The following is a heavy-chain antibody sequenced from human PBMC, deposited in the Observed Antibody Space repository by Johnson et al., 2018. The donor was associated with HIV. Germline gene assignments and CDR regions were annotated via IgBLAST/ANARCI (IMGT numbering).Heavy chain of an antibody. V-gene: IGHV3-13*01. J-gene: IGHJ3*02. CDR2: IGTAGDT. Sequence: EVQLVESGGGVVQPGRSLRLSCAASGFTISSYGMSWVRQATGKGLEWVSGIGTAGDTYYPGSVKGRFTISRDNSKNTVYLQMNSLRAEDTAVYYCARGSYDGDAFDIWGQGTMVTVSS. CDR3: ARGSYDGDAFDI. CDR1: GFTISSYG. D-gene: IGHD1-26*01.